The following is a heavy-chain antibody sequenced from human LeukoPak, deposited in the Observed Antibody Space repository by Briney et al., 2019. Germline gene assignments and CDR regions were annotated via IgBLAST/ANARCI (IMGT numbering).Heavy chain of an antibody. D-gene: IGHD5-12*01. CDR3: ARDHPHDKGYSGYSYFDS. J-gene: IGHJ4*02. CDR2: ISAYTGNT. Sequence: ASVKVSCKASGYTFSSYGISWVRQAPGQGLEWMGWISAYTGNTNYAQKLQGRVTMTTDTSTSTAYMDLRSLRSDDTAVYCCARDHPHDKGYSGYSYFDSWGQGTLVTVSS. CDR1: GYTFSSYG. V-gene: IGHV1-18*01.